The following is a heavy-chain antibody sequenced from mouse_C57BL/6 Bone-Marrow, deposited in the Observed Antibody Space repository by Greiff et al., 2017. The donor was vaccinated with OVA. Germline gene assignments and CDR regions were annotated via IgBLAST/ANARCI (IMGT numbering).Heavy chain of an antibody. D-gene: IGHD2-14*01. Sequence: QVQLQQPGAELVRPGSSVKLSCKASGYTFTSYWMDWVKQRPGQGLEWIGNIYPSDSETHYNQQFKDKATLTVDKSSSKAYMQLSSLTSEDSAVYYCARYWGYGFAYWGQGTLVTVSA. V-gene: IGHV1-61*01. CDR1: GYTFTSYW. CDR2: IYPSDSET. CDR3: ARYWGYGFAY. J-gene: IGHJ3*01.